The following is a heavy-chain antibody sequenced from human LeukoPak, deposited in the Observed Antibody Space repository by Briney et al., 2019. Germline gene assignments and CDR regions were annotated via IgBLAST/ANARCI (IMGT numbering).Heavy chain of an antibody. CDR1: GGSISSGGYS. Sequence: PSETLSLTCAVSGGSISSGGYSWSWIRQPPGKGPEWIGYIYHSGSTYYNPSLKSRVTISVDRSKNQFSLKLSSVTAADTAVYYCARVIVGGRWLLHDYFDYWGQGTLVTVST. CDR2: IYHSGST. D-gene: IGHD3-22*01. V-gene: IGHV4-30-2*01. J-gene: IGHJ4*02. CDR3: ARVIVGGRWLLHDYFDY.